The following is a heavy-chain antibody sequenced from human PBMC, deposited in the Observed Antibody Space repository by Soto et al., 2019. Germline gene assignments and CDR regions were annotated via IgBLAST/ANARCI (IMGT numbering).Heavy chain of an antibody. Sequence: GGSLRLSCSGSGFTVSSFGMHWVRQAPGKGLEHVSTLSSNGIGTYYADSVKGRFTISRDNSKNTLYLQMNSLRAEDTAVYYCAKDLIRRGQKRHGMDVWGQGTTVTVSS. J-gene: IGHJ6*02. D-gene: IGHD3-10*01. V-gene: IGHV3-64*04. CDR2: LSSNGIGT. CDR1: GFTVSSFG. CDR3: AKDLIRRGQKRHGMDV.